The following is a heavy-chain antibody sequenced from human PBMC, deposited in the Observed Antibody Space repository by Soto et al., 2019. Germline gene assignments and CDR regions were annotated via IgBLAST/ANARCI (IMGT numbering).Heavy chain of an antibody. CDR1: GFTFGDYA. J-gene: IGHJ4*02. V-gene: IGHV3-49*03. CDR3: TTLTTVVTPIPGYFDY. Sequence: PGGSLRLSCTASGFTFGDYAISWFRQAQGKGLEWVGFIRSKAYGGTTEYAASVQGRFTISRDDSKSIAYLQMNSLKTEDTAVYYCTTLTTVVTPIPGYFDYWGQGALVTVSS. D-gene: IGHD2-21*02. CDR2: IRSKAYGGTT.